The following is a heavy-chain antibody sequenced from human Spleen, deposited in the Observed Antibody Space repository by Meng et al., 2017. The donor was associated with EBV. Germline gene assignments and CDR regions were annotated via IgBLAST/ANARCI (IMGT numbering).Heavy chain of an antibody. CDR1: GASISSSNW. V-gene: IGHV4-4*02. CDR2: IYHSGPT. CDR3: ARGDRASMTTVTSLVY. J-gene: IGHJ4*02. Sequence: QGQLQESGPGPVKPSGTLSLPCAGSGASISSSNWWTWVRQPPGKGLEWIGEIYHSGPTNYNPSLKSRVTMSVDKSKNQFSLKMNSVTAADAAVYYCARGDRASMTTVTSLVYWGQGTLVTVSS. D-gene: IGHD4-17*01.